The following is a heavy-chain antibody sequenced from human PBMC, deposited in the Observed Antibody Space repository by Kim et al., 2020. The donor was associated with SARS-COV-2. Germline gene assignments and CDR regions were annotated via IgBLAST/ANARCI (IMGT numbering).Heavy chain of an antibody. CDR3: ARYGRNYGAVH. V-gene: IGHV3-64*04. D-gene: IGHD3-10*01. J-gene: IGHJ4*02. CDR2: TTRSGDGS. Sequence: GGSLRLSCGGSEFTFSDYAIHWVRRAPGKGLEYVSATTRSGDGSFYAESVEGRFTVSRDNSKNTLYLQMNSLRLEDTSVYYCARYGRNYGAVHWGQGTLVIVSS. CDR1: EFTFSDYA.